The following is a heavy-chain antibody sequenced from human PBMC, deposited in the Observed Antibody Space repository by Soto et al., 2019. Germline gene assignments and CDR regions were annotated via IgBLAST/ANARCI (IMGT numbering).Heavy chain of an antibody. J-gene: IGHJ5*02. CDR1: GGSIISRDYY. Sequence: QVPLQEPGPGLVKPSETLSLTCSVSGGSIISRDYYWVWVRRAPGRGPQWIGNIFYNGRTDYNPSLQSRVTISVDTSKNQFSLKLASVTVADTAIYYCARGGMSADAQSDWFDPWGRGTPVTVSS. V-gene: IGHV4-39*01. CDR3: ARGGMSADAQSDWFDP. CDR2: IFYNGRT. D-gene: IGHD3-16*01.